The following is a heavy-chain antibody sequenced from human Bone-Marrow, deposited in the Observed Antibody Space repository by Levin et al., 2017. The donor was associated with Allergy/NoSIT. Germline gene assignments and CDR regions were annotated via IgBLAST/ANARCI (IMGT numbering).Heavy chain of an antibody. CDR3: ARVPLWFGEDTNYGMDV. Sequence: GGSLRLSCGASGFTLSSYYMSWIRQAPGKGLEWVSSISSSGATTYYADSVKGRFIISRDNAKKSVFLQMNTLTAGDTAVYYCARVPLWFGEDTNYGMDVWGQGTTVTVSS. CDR1: GFTLSSYY. D-gene: IGHD3-10*01. CDR2: ISSSGATT. J-gene: IGHJ6*02. V-gene: IGHV3-11*01.